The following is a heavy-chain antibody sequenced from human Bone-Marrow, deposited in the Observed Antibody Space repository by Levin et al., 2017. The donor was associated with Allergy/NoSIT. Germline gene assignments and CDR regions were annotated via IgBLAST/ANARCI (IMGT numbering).Heavy chain of an antibody. V-gene: IGHV1-2*06. J-gene: IGHJ5*02. D-gene: IGHD3-3*01. CDR1: GYTFTDYY. CDR2: INPNSGAT. Sequence: ASVKVSCKASGYTFTDYYIRWVRQAPGQGLEWMGRINPNSGATNYAQKFRGRVPMTRDTSISTAYMELTRLRSDDTAVYYCARDGAPWYDFWSGYSRDPNWFDPWGQGTLVTVSS. CDR3: ARDGAPWYDFWSGYSRDPNWFDP.